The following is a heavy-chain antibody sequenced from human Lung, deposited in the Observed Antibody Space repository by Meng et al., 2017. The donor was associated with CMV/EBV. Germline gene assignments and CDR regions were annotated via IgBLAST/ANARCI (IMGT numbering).Heavy chain of an antibody. CDR1: GFTFSDYG. CDR2: ISGTTDYI. CDR3: TRGVFDY. J-gene: IGHJ4*02. Sequence: GGSLRLSCATSGFTFSDYGMNWVRQAPGKGLELVALISGTTDYIYYADSIKGRFTVSRDDAKNALYLQMNNLRAEDTALYYCTRGVFDYWGQGAMVTVSS. V-gene: IGHV3-21*06.